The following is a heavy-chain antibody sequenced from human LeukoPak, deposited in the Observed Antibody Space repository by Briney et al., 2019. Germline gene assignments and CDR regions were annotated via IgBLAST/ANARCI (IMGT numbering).Heavy chain of an antibody. CDR3: AKDLGLHSQGVP. D-gene: IGHD3-16*01. CDR1: GFTFTTYW. Sequence: SGGSLRLSCAASGFTFTTYWMSWVRQAPGKGLEWVANIKQDGTEKYYVDSVKGRFTISRDNSKNTLYLQMNSLRVEDTAMYYCAKDLGLHSQGVPWGQGTLVTVSS. V-gene: IGHV3-7*01. CDR2: IKQDGTEK. J-gene: IGHJ5*02.